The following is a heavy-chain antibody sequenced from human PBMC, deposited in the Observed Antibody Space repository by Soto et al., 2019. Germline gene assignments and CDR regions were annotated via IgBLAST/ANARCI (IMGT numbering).Heavy chain of an antibody. J-gene: IGHJ3*02. D-gene: IGHD2-8*01. CDR1: GGSISSYY. Sequence: QVQLQESGPGLVKPSETLSLTCTVSGGSISSYYWSWIRQPPGKGLEWIGYIYSSGSTNYNPSLRSRVTISVDTSNNQFSLKLSSVTAADTVVYYCARGGDVYILAFDIWGQGTMVTVSS. CDR3: ARGGDVYILAFDI. V-gene: IGHV4-59*01. CDR2: IYSSGST.